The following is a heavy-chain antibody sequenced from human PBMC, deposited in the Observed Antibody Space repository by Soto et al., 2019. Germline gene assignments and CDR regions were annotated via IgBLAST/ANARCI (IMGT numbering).Heavy chain of an antibody. Sequence: PGGFLRLSCAASGFTFSRYAIHWVRQAPGKGLEWVTVMSYDGNQKHYADSVKGRFTVSRDDSENTVFLQMTSLRPEDTATYYCAKDRYFDSYYLDSWGQGTLVTVSS. D-gene: IGHD3-9*01. CDR1: GFTFSRYA. J-gene: IGHJ4*02. V-gene: IGHV3-30-3*01. CDR2: MSYDGNQK. CDR3: AKDRYFDSYYLDS.